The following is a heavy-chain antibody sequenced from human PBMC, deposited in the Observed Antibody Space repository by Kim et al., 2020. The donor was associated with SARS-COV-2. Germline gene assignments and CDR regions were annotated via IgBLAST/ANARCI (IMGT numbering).Heavy chain of an antibody. D-gene: IGHD3-3*01. CDR1: GYTFTGYY. CDR2: INPNSGGT. CDR3: ARDLSSTLNYDFYGPHWFDP. J-gene: IGHJ5*02. Sequence: ASVKVSCKASGYTFTGYYMHWVRQAPGQGLEWMGRINPNSGGTNYAQKFQGRVTMTRDTSISTAYMELSRLRSDDTAVYYCARDLSSTLNYDFYGPHWFDPWGQGTLVTVSS. V-gene: IGHV1-2*06.